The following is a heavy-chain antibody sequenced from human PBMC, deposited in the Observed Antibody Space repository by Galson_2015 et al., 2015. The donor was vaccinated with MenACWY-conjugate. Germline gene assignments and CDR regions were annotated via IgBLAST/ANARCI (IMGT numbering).Heavy chain of an antibody. Sequence: SLRLSCAASGFTFSNYWMHWVRQAPGKGLEWVSRVNSDGTGTTYADSVKGRFTISRDNAKNTLYLQMNSLRAEDTAIYYCTKAAARYSTSSAFNWFEPWGQGALVTVSS. CDR1: GFTFSNYW. D-gene: IGHD6-6*01. J-gene: IGHJ5*02. CDR2: VNSDGTGT. CDR3: TKAAARYSTSSAFNWFEP. V-gene: IGHV3-74*01.